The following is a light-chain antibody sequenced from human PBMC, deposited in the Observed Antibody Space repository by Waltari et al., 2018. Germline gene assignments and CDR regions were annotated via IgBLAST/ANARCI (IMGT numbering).Light chain of an antibody. J-gene: IGKJ1*01. Sequence: EIVLTQSPGTLSLSPGERATLSCRASQSVSRTLAWYQQKPGQAPRLLIYGASTRATGIPERFSGGGSGTDFSLTISRLEPEDFAVYYCQHYVRLPVTFGQGTKGEIK. CDR1: QSVSRT. CDR3: QHYVRLPVT. V-gene: IGKV3-20*01. CDR2: GAS.